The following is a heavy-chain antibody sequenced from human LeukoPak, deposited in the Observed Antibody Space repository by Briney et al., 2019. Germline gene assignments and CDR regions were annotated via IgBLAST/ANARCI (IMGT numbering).Heavy chain of an antibody. CDR3: ARAGARFHEIAVAALRGPFDY. V-gene: IGHV4-4*02. Sequence: SGTLSLTCAVSGGSISSSNWWSWVRQPPGKGLEWIGEIYHSGSTNYNPSLKSRVTISADKSKNQFSLKLSSVTAADTAVYYCARAGARFHEIAVAALRGPFDYWGQGTLVTVSS. CDR1: GGSISSSNW. D-gene: IGHD6-19*01. J-gene: IGHJ4*02. CDR2: IYHSGST.